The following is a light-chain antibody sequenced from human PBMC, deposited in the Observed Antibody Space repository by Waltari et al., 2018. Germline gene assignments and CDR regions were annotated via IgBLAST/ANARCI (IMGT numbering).Light chain of an antibody. CDR1: SSNIGNNY. CDR2: SNN. Sequence: QSVLSQPPSASGTPGQRATTSCSGSSSNIGNNYVSWYQQLPGTAPKLLIYSNNQRPSGVPDRFSGPKSGTSASLAMKGLRSEDEADYYCATWEDSLRMVFGGGTELTVL. V-gene: IGLV1-47*01. CDR3: ATWEDSLRMV. J-gene: IGLJ3*02.